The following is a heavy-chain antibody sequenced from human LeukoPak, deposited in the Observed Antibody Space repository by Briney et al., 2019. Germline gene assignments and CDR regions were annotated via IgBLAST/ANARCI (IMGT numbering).Heavy chain of an antibody. Sequence: PGGSLRLSCAASGFTFSDYYMTWIRQAPGKGLEWVSYISSSGTSIYYTDSVKGRFTISRDNAKNSLYLQMNSLRAEDTALYYCAKVGVLWSYYHYMDVWGKGTTVTVSS. D-gene: IGHD3-10*01. CDR3: AKVGVLWSYYHYMDV. CDR2: ISSSGTSI. CDR1: GFTFSDYY. J-gene: IGHJ6*03. V-gene: IGHV3-11*01.